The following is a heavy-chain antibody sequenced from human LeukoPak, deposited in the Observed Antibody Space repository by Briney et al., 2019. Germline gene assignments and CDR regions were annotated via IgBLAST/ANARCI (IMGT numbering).Heavy chain of an antibody. CDR3: ARLSLTHREPYYFDY. CDR1: GYTFTGYY. J-gene: IGHJ4*02. V-gene: IGHV1-69*13. CDR2: IIPIFGTA. Sequence: SVKVSCKASGYTFTGYYMHWVRQAPGQGLEWMGGIIPIFGTANYAQKFQGRVTITADESTSTAYMELSSLRSEDTAVYYCARLSLTHREPYYFDYWGQGTLVTVSS. D-gene: IGHD1-14*01.